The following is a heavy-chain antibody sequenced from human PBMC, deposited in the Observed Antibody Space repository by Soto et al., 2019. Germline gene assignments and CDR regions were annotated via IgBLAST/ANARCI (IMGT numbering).Heavy chain of an antibody. CDR3: ARGRNSYGHGGFWFDP. J-gene: IGHJ5*02. D-gene: IGHD5-18*01. V-gene: IGHV1-8*01. CDR2: MNPNSGNT. Sequence: GASVKVSCKASGYTFTSYDINWVRQATGQGLEWMGWMNPNSGNTGYAQKFQGRVTMTRNTSISTAYMELSSLRSEDTAVYYCARGRNSYGHGGFWFDPWGQGTLVTV. CDR1: GYTFTSYD.